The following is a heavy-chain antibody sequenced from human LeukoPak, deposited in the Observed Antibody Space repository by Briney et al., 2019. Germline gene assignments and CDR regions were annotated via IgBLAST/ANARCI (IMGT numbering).Heavy chain of an antibody. D-gene: IGHD3-10*01. V-gene: IGHV4-4*07. CDR1: GGSISSYY. J-gene: IGHJ3*02. Sequence: SETLSLTCSVSGGSISSYYWSWIRQPAGKGLEWIGRIYTSGSTNYNPSLKSRVTMSVDTAKNHFSLNLSSVTAADTAFYYCARSDGYGLVGIWGQGTMVTVSS. CDR2: IYTSGST. CDR3: ARSDGYGLVGI.